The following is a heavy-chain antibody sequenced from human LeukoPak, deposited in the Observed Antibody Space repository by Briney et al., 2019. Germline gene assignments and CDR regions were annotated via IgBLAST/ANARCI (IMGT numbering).Heavy chain of an antibody. V-gene: IGHV4-39*07. CDR1: GGSISSSSYY. Sequence: SETLSLTCTVSGGSISSSSYYWGWIRQPPGKGLEWIGSIYYSGSTYYNPSLKSRVTISVDTSKNQFSLKLSSVTAADTAVYYCARLRGRWLQLFGINWFDPWGQGTLVTVSS. D-gene: IGHD5-24*01. CDR2: IYYSGST. CDR3: ARLRGRWLQLFGINWFDP. J-gene: IGHJ5*02.